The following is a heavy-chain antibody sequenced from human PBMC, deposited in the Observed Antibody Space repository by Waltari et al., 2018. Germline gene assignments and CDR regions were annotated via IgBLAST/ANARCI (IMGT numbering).Heavy chain of an antibody. CDR1: GFTCSSYA. CDR2: ITGRGGST. D-gene: IGHD1-26*01. CDR3: AKDITPASGRISPFDS. J-gene: IGHJ5*01. V-gene: IGHV3-23*01. Sequence: EVQLLESGGDLVQPGGSLRLSWAASGFTCSSYAMSWVRQAPGQGLEWVSSITGRGGSTFYADSVRGRFTISRDNSKSTLFLQMNSLRAEDTAVFYCAKDITPASGRISPFDSWGQGTLVTVSS.